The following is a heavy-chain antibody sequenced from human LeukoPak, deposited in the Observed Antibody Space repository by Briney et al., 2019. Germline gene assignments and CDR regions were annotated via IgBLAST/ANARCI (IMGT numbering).Heavy chain of an antibody. Sequence: GGSLRLSCAASGFTFSSNYMSWVRQAPGKGLEWVSVIYSGGSTYYSDSVRGRFTISRDNSKNTLYLQMNSLRAEDTAVYYCARTTQTYYDFWSGYYRRASDYYGMDVWGQGTTVTVSS. J-gene: IGHJ6*02. CDR1: GFTFSSNY. CDR3: ARTTQTYYDFWSGYYRRASDYYGMDV. D-gene: IGHD3-3*01. V-gene: IGHV3-53*01. CDR2: IYSGGST.